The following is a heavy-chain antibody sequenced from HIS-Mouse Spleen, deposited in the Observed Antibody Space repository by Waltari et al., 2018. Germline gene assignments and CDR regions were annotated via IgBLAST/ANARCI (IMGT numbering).Heavy chain of an antibody. CDR1: VFTFSSYG. CDR3: AKASSGWLDY. CDR2: ISYDRSNK. J-gene: IGHJ4*02. D-gene: IGHD6-19*01. Sequence: QVQLVESGGGVVQPGRSLRLSCAASVFTFSSYGMHWVCQAPGNGLDCVAVISYDRSNKYYADSVKVRFSISRDNSKNTLYLQMNSLRAEDTAVYYCAKASSGWLDYWGQGTLVTVSS. V-gene: IGHV3-30*18.